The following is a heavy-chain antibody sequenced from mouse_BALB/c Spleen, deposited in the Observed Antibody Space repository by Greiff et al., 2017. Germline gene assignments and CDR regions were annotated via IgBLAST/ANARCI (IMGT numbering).Heavy chain of an antibody. D-gene: IGHD2-4*01. CDR2: ISSGGST. J-gene: IGHJ2*01. V-gene: IGHV5-6-5*01. CDR1: GFTFSSYA. CDR3: ARGYYDYDDGDFDY. Sequence: EVQRVESGGGLVKPGGSLKLSCAASGFTFSSYAMSWVRQTPEKRLEWVTSISSGGSTYYPDSVKGRFTISRDNARNILYLQMSSLRSEDTAMYYCARGYYDYDDGDFDYWGQGTTLTVSS.